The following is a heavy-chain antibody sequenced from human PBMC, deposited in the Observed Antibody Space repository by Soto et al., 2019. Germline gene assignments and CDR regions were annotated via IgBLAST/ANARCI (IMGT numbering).Heavy chain of an antibody. CDR2: ISSSSTYI. CDR1: GFTFSSYN. J-gene: IGHJ5*02. V-gene: IGHV3-21*01. Sequence: EVQLVESGGDLVKPGGSLSLSCAASGFTFSSYNMNWVRQAPGKGLEWLSSISSSSTYIYYAHSVKGRFTISRDNARNSLYLQMNSLRAEDTAVYYCARGWVSDPWMPWGQGTMVTVSS. CDR3: ARGWVSDPWMP. D-gene: IGHD2-2*03.